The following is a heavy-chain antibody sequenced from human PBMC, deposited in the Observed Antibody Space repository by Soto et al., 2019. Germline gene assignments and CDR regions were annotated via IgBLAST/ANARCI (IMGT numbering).Heavy chain of an antibody. CDR3: AQCLLGVNYYFGMDV. V-gene: IGHV1-69*12. Sequence: QVQLVQSEAEVKKPGSSVKVSCKASGGTFSSYAINWVRQAPGQGLEWMGGIIPIFATADYAQKFQGRVTITADESTSTAYMELSSLRSEDTAVYYCAQCLLGVNYYFGMDVWDQGTSVTVSS. J-gene: IGHJ6*02. CDR2: IIPIFATA. D-gene: IGHD3-16*01. CDR1: GGTFSSYA.